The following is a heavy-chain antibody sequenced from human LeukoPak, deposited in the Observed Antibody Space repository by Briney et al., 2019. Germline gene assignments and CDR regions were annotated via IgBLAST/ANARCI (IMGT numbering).Heavy chain of an antibody. CDR3: AKDFFLHWDLLFAGDL. CDR1: GFTFSTYS. CDR2: ISGTRTYI. V-gene: IGHV3-21*04. Sequence: PGGSLRLSCAASGFTFSTYSMNWVRQAPGKGLEWVSSISGTRTYIYYADSVKGRFTISRDNSKNTMYLQMNSLRAEDTAIYFCAKDFFLHWDLLFAGDLWGQGTMVTVSS. D-gene: IGHD1-26*01. J-gene: IGHJ3*01.